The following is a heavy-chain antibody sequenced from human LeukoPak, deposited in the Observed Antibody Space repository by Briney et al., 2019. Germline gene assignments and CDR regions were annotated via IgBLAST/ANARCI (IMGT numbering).Heavy chain of an antibody. Sequence: PSETLSLTCTVSGGSISSYYWSWIRQPPGKGLEWIGHIYYSGSTNYNPSLKSRVTISLDTSKDQFSLKLSSVTAADTAVYYCARVNAVIGGNAFDIWVQGTKVSVCS. CDR1: GGSISSYY. V-gene: IGHV4-59*01. CDR3: ARVNAVIGGNAFDI. CDR2: IYYSGST. J-gene: IGHJ3*02. D-gene: IGHD3-22*01.